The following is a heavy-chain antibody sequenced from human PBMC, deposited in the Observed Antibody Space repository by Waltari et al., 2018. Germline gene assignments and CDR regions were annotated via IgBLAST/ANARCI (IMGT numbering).Heavy chain of an antibody. D-gene: IGHD6-13*01. J-gene: IGHJ4*02. CDR2: IKSENDGGTT. CDR3: IAESTIWYVFYFDY. V-gene: IGHV3-15*01. Sequence: EVQLVESGGGWVKPGGSFRLSCAASGFNFSYTLMSWVRQAPGKGLEWVGRIKSENDGGTTEYAASVKGRFTISRDDSRNTLYLQMNSLGTEDTAIYYCIAESTIWYVFYFDYWGQGSLITVSS. CDR1: GFNFSYTL.